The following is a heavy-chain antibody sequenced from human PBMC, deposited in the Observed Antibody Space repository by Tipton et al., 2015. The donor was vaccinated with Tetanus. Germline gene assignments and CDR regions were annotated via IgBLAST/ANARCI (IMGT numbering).Heavy chain of an antibody. CDR2: IYYSGST. J-gene: IGHJ5*02. V-gene: IGHV4-31*03. CDR1: GGSISSGGYY. D-gene: IGHD3-16*01. Sequence: TLSLTCTVSGGSISSGGYYWSWIRQHPGKGLEWIGYIYYSGSTYYNPSLKSRVTISVDRSKNQFSLKLSSVTAADTAVYYCARGTRGGDWFDPWGQGTLVTVSS. CDR3: ARGTRGGDWFDP.